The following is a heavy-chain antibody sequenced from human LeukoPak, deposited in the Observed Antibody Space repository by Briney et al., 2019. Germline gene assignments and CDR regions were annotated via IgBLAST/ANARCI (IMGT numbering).Heavy chain of an antibody. Sequence: SETLSLTCTVSGGSISSSSYYWGWIRQPPGKGLEWIGSIYYSGSTYYNPSLKSRVTISVDTSKNQFSLKLSSVTAADTAVYYCARSHWGPYGSRIANWFDPWGQGTLVTVSS. D-gene: IGHD6-13*01. CDR3: ARSHWGPYGSRIANWFDP. J-gene: IGHJ5*02. V-gene: IGHV4-39*07. CDR1: GGSISSSSYY. CDR2: IYYSGST.